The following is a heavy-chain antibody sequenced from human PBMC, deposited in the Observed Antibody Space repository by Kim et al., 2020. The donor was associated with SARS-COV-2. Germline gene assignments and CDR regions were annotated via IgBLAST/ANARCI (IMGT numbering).Heavy chain of an antibody. Sequence: ASVKVSCKASGYTFTSYYMHWVRQAPGQGLEWMGIINPSGGSTSYAQKFQGRVTMTRDTSTSTVYMELSSLRSEDTAVYYCARSIAAAGTWGILDYWGQGTLVTVSS. CDR3: ARSIAAAGTWGILDY. D-gene: IGHD6-13*01. CDR2: INPSGGST. J-gene: IGHJ4*02. CDR1: GYTFTSYY. V-gene: IGHV1-46*01.